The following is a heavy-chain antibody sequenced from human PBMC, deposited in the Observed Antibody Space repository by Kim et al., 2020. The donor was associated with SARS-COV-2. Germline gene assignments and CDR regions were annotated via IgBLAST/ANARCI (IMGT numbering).Heavy chain of an antibody. V-gene: IGHV4-59*08. Sequence: SETLSLTCTVSGGSISSYYWSWIRQPPGKGLEWIGYIYYSGSTNYNPSLKSRVTISVDTSKNQFSLKLSSVTAADTAVYYCARTPDAGSNYYYYGMDVWG. CDR2: IYYSGST. CDR3: ARTPDAGSNYYYYGMDV. D-gene: IGHD3-10*01. J-gene: IGHJ6*01. CDR1: GGSISSYY.